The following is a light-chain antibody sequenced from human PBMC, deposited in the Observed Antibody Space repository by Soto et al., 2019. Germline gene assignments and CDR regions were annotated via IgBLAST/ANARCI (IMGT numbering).Light chain of an antibody. CDR2: LGS. V-gene: IGKV2-28*01. Sequence: DIVITQSPLSLPVTPGGPASISCSSSQSLLHSDGYNYLNWYLQKPGQSPQLLIYLGSNRASGVPDRFSGSGSGTDFTLKISRVEAEDVGLYYCMQALQTPLTFGGGTKVDIK. CDR1: QSLLHSDGYNY. J-gene: IGKJ4*01. CDR3: MQALQTPLT.